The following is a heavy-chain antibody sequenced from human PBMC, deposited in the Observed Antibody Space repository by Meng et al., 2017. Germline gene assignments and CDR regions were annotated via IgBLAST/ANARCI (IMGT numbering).Heavy chain of an antibody. CDR1: GYTLTELS. V-gene: IGHV1-24*01. J-gene: IGHJ5*02. Sequence: ASVKVSCKVSGYTLTELSMHWVRQAPGKGLEWMGGFDPEDGETIYAQKFQGRVTMTEDTSTDTAYMELSSLRSEDTAVYYCATQYSSSWHSRNNWFDPWAQGTLVTVSS. CDR2: FDPEDGET. D-gene: IGHD6-13*01. CDR3: ATQYSSSWHSRNNWFDP.